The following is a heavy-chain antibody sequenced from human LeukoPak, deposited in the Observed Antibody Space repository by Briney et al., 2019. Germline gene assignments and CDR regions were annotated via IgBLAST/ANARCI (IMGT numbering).Heavy chain of an antibody. D-gene: IGHD3-10*01. J-gene: IGHJ4*02. CDR2: IHSTGST. V-gene: IGHV4-59*08. Sequence: SETLSLTCSVSGGSISGYYWSWIRQPPGKGLEWIGYIHSTGSTDYNPSLKSRVTMSVDTSKNQFSLKLGSVTVAGTAVYYCARHLDYYGSGSYEYWGQGTLVTVSS. CDR3: ARHLDYYGSGSYEY. CDR1: GGSISGYY.